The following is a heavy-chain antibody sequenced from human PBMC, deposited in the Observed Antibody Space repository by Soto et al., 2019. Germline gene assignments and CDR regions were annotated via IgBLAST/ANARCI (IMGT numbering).Heavy chain of an antibody. CDR1: GFTFSSYG. V-gene: IGHV3-33*01. J-gene: IGHJ6*03. CDR3: ARDTYCSSTSCYRPLFDYYYMDV. Sequence: GGSLRLSCAASGFTFSSYGMHWVRQAPGKGLERVAVIWYDGSNKYYADSVKGRFTISRDNSKNTLYLQMNSLRAEDTAVYYCARDTYCSSTSCYRPLFDYYYMDVWGKGTTVTVSS. CDR2: IWYDGSNK. D-gene: IGHD2-2*02.